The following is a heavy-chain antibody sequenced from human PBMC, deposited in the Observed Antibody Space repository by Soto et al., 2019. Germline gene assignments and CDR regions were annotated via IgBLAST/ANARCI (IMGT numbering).Heavy chain of an antibody. D-gene: IGHD2-2*01. CDR3: ARGGQCTASSCYEDDGFDI. V-gene: IGHV5-51*01. CDR1: GYSFTTYW. Sequence: GEALKISCKGSGYSFTTYWIGWVRQMPGQGLECMGIIYPGDSDTRYSPSFQGQVTISADKSGSTAYLQWSSLKPSDTAMYYCARGGQCTASSCYEDDGFDIWGQGTMVTVSS. J-gene: IGHJ3*02. CDR2: IYPGDSDT.